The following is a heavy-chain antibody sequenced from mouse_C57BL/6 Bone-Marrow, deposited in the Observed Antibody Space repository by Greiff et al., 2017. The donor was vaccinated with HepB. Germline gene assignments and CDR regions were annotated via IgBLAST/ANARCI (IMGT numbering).Heavy chain of an antibody. J-gene: IGHJ3*01. D-gene: IGHD1-1*01. V-gene: IGHV1-81*01. CDR1: GYTFTSYG. Sequence: VQLVESGAELARPGASVKLSCKASGYTFTSYGISWVKQRTGQGLEWIGEIYPRSGNTYYNEKFKGKATLTADKSSSRAYMELRSLTSEDSAVYFCSVYYYGSSYVWFAYWGQGTLVTVSA. CDR2: IYPRSGNT. CDR3: SVYYYGSSYVWFAY.